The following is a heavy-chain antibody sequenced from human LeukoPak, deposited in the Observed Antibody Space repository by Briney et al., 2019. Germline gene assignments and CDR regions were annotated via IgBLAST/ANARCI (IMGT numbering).Heavy chain of an antibody. V-gene: IGHV4-34*01. Sequence: SETLSLTCAVYGGSFIGYYWSWIRQPPGKGLGWIGEIKRGSTNYNPSLKSRVTISVDTSKNQFSLKLSSVTAADTAVYYCARDSGERGSGSYLIAYWGQGTLVTVSS. D-gene: IGHD3-10*01. J-gene: IGHJ4*02. CDR1: GGSFIGYY. CDR3: ARDSGERGSGSYLIAY. CDR2: IKRGST.